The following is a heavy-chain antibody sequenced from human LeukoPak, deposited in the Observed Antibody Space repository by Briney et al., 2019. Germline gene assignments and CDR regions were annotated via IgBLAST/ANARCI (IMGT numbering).Heavy chain of an antibody. Sequence: GESLKISRKGSGNSFASYWIGWVRQMPGKGLEWMGIIYPDDSDTRYSPSFQGQVTITADKSISTAYLQWNSLKASDTAMYFCARRIAGSGSDYWGQGTLVTVSS. CDR2: IYPDDSDT. CDR1: GNSFASYW. D-gene: IGHD6-13*01. CDR3: ARRIAGSGSDY. J-gene: IGHJ4*02. V-gene: IGHV5-51*01.